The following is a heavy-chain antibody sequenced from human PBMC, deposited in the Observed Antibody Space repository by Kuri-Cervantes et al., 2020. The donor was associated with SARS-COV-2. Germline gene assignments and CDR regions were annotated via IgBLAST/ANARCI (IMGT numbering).Heavy chain of an antibody. CDR3: AREAPCRIVGAICYGMDV. Sequence: GESLKISCAASGFTFSSYSMNWVRQAPGKGLEWVSYISSSSSTIYYADSVKGRFTISRDNAKNSLYLQMNSLRDEDTAVYYCAREAPCRIVGAICYGMDVWGQGPTVTVSS. D-gene: IGHD1-26*01. CDR2: ISSSSSTI. J-gene: IGHJ6*02. CDR1: GFTFSSYS. V-gene: IGHV3-48*02.